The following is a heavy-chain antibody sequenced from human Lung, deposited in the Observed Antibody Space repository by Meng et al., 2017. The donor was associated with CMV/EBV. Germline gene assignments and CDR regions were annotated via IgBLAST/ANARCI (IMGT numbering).Heavy chain of an antibody. CDR3: AKSESFDIFSGAFDM. CDR2: ISWNSGNI. Sequence: SXKISCAASGFSFDDYAMHWVRQAPGKGLEWVAGISWNSGNIGYVDSVKGRFSISRDNAKKSLYLQVSSLSVDDTASYYCAKSESFDIFSGAFDMWGQGTMVTVPS. CDR1: GFSFDDYA. V-gene: IGHV3-9*01. D-gene: IGHD3-9*01. J-gene: IGHJ3*02.